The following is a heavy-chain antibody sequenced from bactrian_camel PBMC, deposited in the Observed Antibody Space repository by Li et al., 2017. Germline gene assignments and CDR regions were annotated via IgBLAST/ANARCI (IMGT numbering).Heavy chain of an antibody. Sequence: VQLVESGGGLVQPGGSLRLSCAASGFSFSSYVMTWVRQTPGAGLEWIAGIRGGGDHTNVADSLKGRFTISRDNAKDTLYLQMNSLKIEDTAVYYCALGSSRQATMTARGKGTQVTVS. J-gene: IGHJ4*01. D-gene: IGHD3*01. V-gene: IGHV3S40*01. CDR2: IRGGGDHT. CDR1: GFSFSSYV.